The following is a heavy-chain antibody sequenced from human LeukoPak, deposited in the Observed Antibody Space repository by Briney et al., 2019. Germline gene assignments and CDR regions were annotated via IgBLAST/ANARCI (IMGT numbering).Heavy chain of an antibody. D-gene: IGHD2-21*01. CDR3: VKGGGYYSLFGDY. J-gene: IGHJ4*02. Sequence: GGSLRLSCVASGFVFSDSGMHWVRQAPGKGLEWVALIWPDGTDKYYADSVKGRFTISRDKFKNTVYLEVNSVRAEDMAAYYCVKGGGYYSLFGDYWGQGTLVTVSS. CDR2: IWPDGTDK. CDR1: GFVFSDSG. V-gene: IGHV3-33*03.